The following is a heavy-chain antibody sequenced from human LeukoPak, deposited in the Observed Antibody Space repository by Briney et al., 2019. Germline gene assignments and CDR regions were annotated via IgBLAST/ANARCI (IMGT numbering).Heavy chain of an antibody. J-gene: IGHJ3*02. CDR2: ISGSGGST. CDR1: GFTFSSYA. D-gene: IGHD7-27*01. Sequence: GGSLRLSCAASGFTFSSYAMSWVRQAPGKGLEWVSAISGSGGSTYYADSVKGRFTTSRDNSKNTLYLQMNSLRAEDTAVYYCAKVYSGDGDAFDIWGQGTMVTVSS. V-gene: IGHV3-23*01. CDR3: AKVYSGDGDAFDI.